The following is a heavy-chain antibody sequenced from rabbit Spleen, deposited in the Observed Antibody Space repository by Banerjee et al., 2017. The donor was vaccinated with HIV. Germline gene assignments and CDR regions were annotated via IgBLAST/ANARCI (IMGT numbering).Heavy chain of an antibody. J-gene: IGHJ4*01. CDR1: GFTISSNYY. D-gene: IGHD1-1*01. V-gene: IGHV1S45*01. CDR3: VKSFSGNGYWDL. Sequence: QEQLEESGGGLVTPGGTLTLTCTASGFTISSNYYMDWVRQAPGKGLEWIGAIYAGYDNTYSANWAKGRFTISKTSSTTVTLQMTSLTAADTATYFCVKSFSGNGYWDLWGPGTLVTVS. CDR2: IYAGYDNT.